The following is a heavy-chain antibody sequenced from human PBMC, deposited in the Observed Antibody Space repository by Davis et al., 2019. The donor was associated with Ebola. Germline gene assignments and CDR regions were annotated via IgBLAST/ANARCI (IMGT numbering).Heavy chain of an antibody. V-gene: IGHV4-31*03. J-gene: IGHJ2*01. D-gene: IGHD6-13*01. CDR1: GGSISSGGYY. Sequence: PSETLSLTCTVSGGSISSGGYYWSWIRQHPGKGLEWIGYIYYSGSTYYNPSLKSRVTISVDTSKNQFSLKLSSVTAADTAVYYCARGIAGYWYFDLWGQGTLVTVSS. CDR2: IYYSGST. CDR3: ARGIAGYWYFDL.